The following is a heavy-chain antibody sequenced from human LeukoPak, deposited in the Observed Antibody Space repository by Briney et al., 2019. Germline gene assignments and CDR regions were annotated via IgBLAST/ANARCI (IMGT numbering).Heavy chain of an antibody. J-gene: IGHJ4*02. CDR3: VRTPPNWGFDY. CDR1: GYTFTTHD. Sequence: ASVKVSCKASGYTFTTHDINWVRQATGQGLEWLGWMSPNSGDAGYAQKFQGRVTMTSDSSISTAYMELSSLRSEDTAIYYCVRTPPNWGFDYWGQGTLVTVSS. V-gene: IGHV1-8*01. CDR2: MSPNSGDA. D-gene: IGHD7-27*01.